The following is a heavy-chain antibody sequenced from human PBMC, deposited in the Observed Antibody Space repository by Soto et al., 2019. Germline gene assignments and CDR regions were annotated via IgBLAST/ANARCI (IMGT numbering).Heavy chain of an antibody. CDR3: AKDIIYRHSVAWGAFDF. J-gene: IGHJ3*01. CDR2: INWNSGSI. Sequence: SLRLSCEASGFTFDEYAMHWVRQRPGKGPEWVSGINWNSGSIAYEDSVKGRFTISRDNAKNSLYLQMNSLRPEDTALYYCAKDIIYRHSVAWGAFDFCGQGTMVTVS. CDR1: GFTFDEYA. V-gene: IGHV3-9*01. D-gene: IGHD3-16*01.